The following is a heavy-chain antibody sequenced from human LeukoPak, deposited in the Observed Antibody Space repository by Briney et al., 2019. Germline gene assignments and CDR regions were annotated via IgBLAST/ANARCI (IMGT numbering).Heavy chain of an antibody. V-gene: IGHV1-18*01. CDR2: ISAYNGNT. D-gene: IGHD1-26*01. J-gene: IGHJ4*02. Sequence: ASVTVSCKSSGYTFNLYGVSWVRQAPGQGLEWMGWISAYNGNTNYAQKLQGRVTMATDTSTSTAYMELRSLRSDDTAVYYCARGGVYSGSPIDYWGQGTLVTVSS. CDR3: ARGGVYSGSPIDY. CDR1: GYTFNLYG.